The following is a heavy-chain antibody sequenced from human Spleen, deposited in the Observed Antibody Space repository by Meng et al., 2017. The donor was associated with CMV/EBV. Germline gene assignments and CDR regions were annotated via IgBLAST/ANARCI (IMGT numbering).Heavy chain of an antibody. CDR2: IYPGDSDT. CDR1: GYSFTNYW. J-gene: IGHJ4*02. CDR3: ARSATGSSSSPFAY. Sequence: GGSLRLSCKGYGYSFTNYWIGWVRQMPGKVLEWMGLIYPGDSDTRYSPSFPGQVTISADKSISTAYLQWSSLKASDTAMYYCARSATGSSSSPFAYWGQGTLVTVSS. V-gene: IGHV5-51*01. D-gene: IGHD6-6*01.